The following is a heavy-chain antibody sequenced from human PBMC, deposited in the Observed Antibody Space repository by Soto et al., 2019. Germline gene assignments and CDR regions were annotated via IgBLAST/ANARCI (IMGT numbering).Heavy chain of an antibody. CDR3: ARQRIAVAGLGWFDP. J-gene: IGHJ5*02. CDR1: GGSISSSSYY. V-gene: IGHV4-39*01. D-gene: IGHD6-19*01. Sequence: QLQLQESGPGLVKPSETLSLTCTVSGGSISSSSYYWGWIRQPPGKGLEWIGSIYYSGSTYYNPTLKSRVTIPVDTSKNQFSLKLSSVTAADTAVYYCARQRIAVAGLGWFDPWGQGTLVTVSS. CDR2: IYYSGST.